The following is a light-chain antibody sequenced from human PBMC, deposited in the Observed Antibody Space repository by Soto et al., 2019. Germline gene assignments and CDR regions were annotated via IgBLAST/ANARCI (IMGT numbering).Light chain of an antibody. CDR2: EAS. V-gene: IGKV1-5*03. CDR3: QQYSHFST. J-gene: IGKJ1*01. Sequence: DIQLTQSPSTLSASVGDRVTISCRASQSISNWLAWYQQKPGIAPKLLIYEASRLESGVPSRFSGTGSGTEFTLTISSLQADDFATYYCQQYSHFSTFGQGTKVDI. CDR1: QSISNW.